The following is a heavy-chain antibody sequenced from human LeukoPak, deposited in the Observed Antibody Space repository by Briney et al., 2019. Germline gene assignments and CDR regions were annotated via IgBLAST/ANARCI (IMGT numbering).Heavy chain of an antibody. CDR2: MNPNSGNT. V-gene: IGHV1-8*01. Sequence: ASVNVSCKASGYTFTSYDINWVRQATGQGLEWMGWMNPNSGNTGYAQKFQGRVTMTRNTSISTAYMELSSLRSEDTAVYYCARKRYCSGGSCYYPHFDYWGQGTLVTVSS. D-gene: IGHD2-15*01. J-gene: IGHJ4*02. CDR1: GYTFTSYD. CDR3: ARKRYCSGGSCYYPHFDY.